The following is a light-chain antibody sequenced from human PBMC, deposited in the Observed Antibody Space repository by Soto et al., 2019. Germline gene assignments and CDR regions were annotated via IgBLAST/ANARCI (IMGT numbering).Light chain of an antibody. CDR3: SSYTSRSTYVV. V-gene: IGLV2-14*01. CDR2: DVS. CDR1: SSDVCGYNY. Sequence: QSALTQPASVSGSPGQSITISCTGTSSDVCGYNYVSWYQQHPGKAPKLMIYDVSNRPSGVSNRFSGSKSGNTSSLTISGLQAEDEADYYCSSYTSRSTYVVFGGGTKVTVL. J-gene: IGLJ2*01.